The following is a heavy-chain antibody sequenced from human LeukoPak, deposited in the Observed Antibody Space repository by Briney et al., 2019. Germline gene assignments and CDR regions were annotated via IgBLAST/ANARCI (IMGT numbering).Heavy chain of an antibody. J-gene: IGHJ5*02. V-gene: IGHV5-10-1*01. Sequence: GESLRISCKGPGYSFTSYWISWVRQMPGKGLEWMGRIDPSDSYTNYSPSFQGHVTISADKSISTAYLQWSSLKASDTAMYYCARHWWAENWFDPWGQGTLVTVSS. CDR2: IDPSDSYT. D-gene: IGHD2-15*01. CDR1: GYSFTSYW. CDR3: ARHWWAENWFDP.